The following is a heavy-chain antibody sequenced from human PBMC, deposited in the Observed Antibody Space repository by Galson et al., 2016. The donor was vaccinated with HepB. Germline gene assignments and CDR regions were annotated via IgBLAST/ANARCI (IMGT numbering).Heavy chain of an antibody. J-gene: IGHJ4*02. CDR3: ARAFFDIEMMAFDY. D-gene: IGHD3-3*02. CDR2: IFYSRST. V-gene: IGHV4-31*03. CDR1: GGSINSGAYS. Sequence: TLSLTCTVSGGSINSGAYSWSWIRQHPGKGLEWIGYIFYSRSTYYKPSLKSRVTISVDTSKNQFSLKLSSVTAADTAVYYCARAFFDIEMMAFDYWGQGTLVTVSS.